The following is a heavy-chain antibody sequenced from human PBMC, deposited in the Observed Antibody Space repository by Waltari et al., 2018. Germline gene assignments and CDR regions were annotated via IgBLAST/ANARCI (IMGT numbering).Heavy chain of an antibody. CDR3: GSWYYGDY. V-gene: IGHV3-66*02. Sequence: EVQLVESGGGSVQPGGSLRLSCAASGFTVSSTYMAWVRQAPGMGLEWVSVIYSGGNTYYADSVKGRFTVSRDNSKNTVYLQMNSLRAEDTAVYYCGSWYYGDYWGQGNLVTVSS. CDR1: GFTVSSTY. D-gene: IGHD6-13*01. J-gene: IGHJ4*02. CDR2: IYSGGNT.